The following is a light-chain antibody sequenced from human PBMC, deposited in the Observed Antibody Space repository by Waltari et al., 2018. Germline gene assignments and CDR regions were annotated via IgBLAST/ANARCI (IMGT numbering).Light chain of an antibody. Sequence: EIVMTQSPATLSVSPGERATLSCRASQSVSRNLAWYQQKPGQAHRLLIYGSSTKATGIPARFSGSGSGTEFTLTISSLQSEDFAVYYCQQYNNWPPWTFGQGTKVEIK. CDR1: QSVSRN. CDR3: QQYNNWPPWT. J-gene: IGKJ1*01. CDR2: GSS. V-gene: IGKV3-15*01.